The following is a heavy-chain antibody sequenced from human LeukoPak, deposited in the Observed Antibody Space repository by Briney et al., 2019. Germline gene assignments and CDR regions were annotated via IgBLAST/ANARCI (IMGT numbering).Heavy chain of an antibody. CDR2: ISAYNGNT. V-gene: IGHV1-18*01. D-gene: IGHD6-13*01. Sequence: ASVKVSCKASGGTFSSYATSWVRQDPGQGLERMGWISAYNGNTNYAQKLQGRVTMTTDTSTSTAYMELRSLRSDDTAVYYCARDLMQQQLVPWGQGTLVTVSS. J-gene: IGHJ4*02. CDR1: GGTFSSYA. CDR3: ARDLMQQQLVP.